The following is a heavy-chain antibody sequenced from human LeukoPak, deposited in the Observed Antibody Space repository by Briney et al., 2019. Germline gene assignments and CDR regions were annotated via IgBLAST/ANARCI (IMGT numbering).Heavy chain of an antibody. J-gene: IGHJ4*02. CDR1: GFTFSTYS. V-gene: IGHV3-48*01. Sequence: GGSLRLSCAASGFTFSTYSMNWVRQAPGKGLEWVSYIDTGTSTIYYADSVKGRFTISKDNAKNSLYLQMNSLRAEDTAVYYCARDSESGWSDYWGQGTLVTVSS. D-gene: IGHD6-19*01. CDR3: ARDSESGWSDY. CDR2: IDTGTSTI.